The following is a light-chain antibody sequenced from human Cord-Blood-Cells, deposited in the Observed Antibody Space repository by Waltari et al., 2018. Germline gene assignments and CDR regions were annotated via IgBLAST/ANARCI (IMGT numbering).Light chain of an antibody. CDR2: GAS. V-gene: IGKV3-20*01. Sequence: EIVLTQSPGTLSLSPGERATLSCRASQSVSSSYLAWYQQKPGQAPRLLIYGASSRATGIPDRFSGSGSGTDSTLTISRLEPKDFAVYYCQQYGSSPWTFGQGTKVEIK. J-gene: IGKJ1*01. CDR1: QSVSSSY. CDR3: QQYGSSPWT.